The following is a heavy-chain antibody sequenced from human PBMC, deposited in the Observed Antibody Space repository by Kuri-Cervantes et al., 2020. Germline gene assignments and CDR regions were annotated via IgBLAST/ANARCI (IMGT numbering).Heavy chain of an antibody. CDR3: ARDIREPIGYYYYYYGMDV. D-gene: IGHD1-26*01. J-gene: IGHJ6*02. V-gene: IGHV3-21*01. Sequence: GGSLRLSCAASGFTFSSYSMNWVRQAPGKGLEWVSSISSSSSYIYYADSVEGRFTISRDNAKNSLYLQMNSLRAEDTAVYYCARDIREPIGYYYYYYGMDVWGQGTTVTVSS. CDR2: ISSSSSYI. CDR1: GFTFSSYS.